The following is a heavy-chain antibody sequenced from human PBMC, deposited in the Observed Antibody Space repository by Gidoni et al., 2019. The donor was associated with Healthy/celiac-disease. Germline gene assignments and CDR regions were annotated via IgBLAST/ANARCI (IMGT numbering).Heavy chain of an antibody. V-gene: IGHV3-21*01. J-gene: IGHJ4*02. CDR2: MSSSSSYI. CDR3: ARGGNLTYYYDSSGYYTFDY. Sequence: EVQLVESGGGLVKPGGSLRLSCAASGFTFRSYSMNWVRQAPGKGMEWFSSMSSSSSYIDYADSVKGRFTISRDNAKNSLYLQMNSLRAEDTAVYYCARGGNLTYYYDSSGYYTFDYWGQGTLVTVSS. CDR1: GFTFRSYS. D-gene: IGHD3-22*01.